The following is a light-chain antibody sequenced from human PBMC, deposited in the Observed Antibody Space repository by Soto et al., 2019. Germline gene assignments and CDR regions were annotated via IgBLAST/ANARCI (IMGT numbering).Light chain of an antibody. CDR2: GDT. Sequence: QPVLTQPPSMSGAPGQRVTISCTGSSSNIGAGHDVHWYQQLPGTAPKHLIYGDTNRPSGVPDRFSGSKSGTSASLAITGLQAEDEADYYCQSYDSSLSAVVFGGGTKVTVL. CDR1: SSNIGAGHD. J-gene: IGLJ2*01. V-gene: IGLV1-40*01. CDR3: QSYDSSLSAVV.